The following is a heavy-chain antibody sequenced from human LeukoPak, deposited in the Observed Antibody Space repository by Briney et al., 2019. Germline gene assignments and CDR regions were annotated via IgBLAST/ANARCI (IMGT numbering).Heavy chain of an antibody. CDR1: GGSFSGCY. CDR3: ASQSTGIAAAGNWFDP. V-gene: IGHV4-34*01. CDR2: INHSGST. J-gene: IGHJ5*02. D-gene: IGHD6-13*01. Sequence: SETLSLTCAVYGGSFSGCYWSWIRQPPGKGLEWIGEINHSGSTNYNPSLKSRVTISVDTSKNQFSLKLSSVTAADTAVYYCASQSTGIAAAGNWFDPWGQGTLVTVSS.